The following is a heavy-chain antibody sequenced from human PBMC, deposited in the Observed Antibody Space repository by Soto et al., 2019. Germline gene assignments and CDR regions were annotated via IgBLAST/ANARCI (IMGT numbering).Heavy chain of an antibody. Sequence: SETLSLTCTVSGGSISSYYWSGIRQPAGKGLEWIGRIYTSGSTNYNPSLKSRVTMSVDTSKNQFSLKLSSVTAADTAVYYCERDVGQNNWYYPSYYFDYWGQGTLVTVSS. CDR2: IYTSGST. D-gene: IGHD1-7*01. CDR1: GGSISSYY. V-gene: IGHV4-4*07. CDR3: ERDVGQNNWYYPSYYFDY. J-gene: IGHJ4*02.